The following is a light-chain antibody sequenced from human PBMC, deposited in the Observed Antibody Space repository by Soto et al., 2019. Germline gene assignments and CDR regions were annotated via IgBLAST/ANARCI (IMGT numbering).Light chain of an antibody. CDR2: GAS. CDR3: QQYGKT. CDR1: QSVSSN. J-gene: IGKJ1*01. Sequence: EIVMTPSPATPSVSPGERATLSCRASQSVSSNLAWYQQKPGQAPRLLIYGASTRATGIPARFSGSGSGTEFTLTISSLQSEDFAVYYCQQYGKTFGQGTKVDIK. V-gene: IGKV3-15*01.